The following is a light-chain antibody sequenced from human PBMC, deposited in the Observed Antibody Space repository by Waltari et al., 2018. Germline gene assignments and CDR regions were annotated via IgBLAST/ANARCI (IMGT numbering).Light chain of an antibody. CDR2: DTS. CDR3: QQRRNWPLT. CDR1: QSVNWD. J-gene: IGKJ4*01. Sequence: EIVLTQSPATLSLSPGERATLSCRASQSVNWDLAWYQKRPGQAPRLLIYDTSNRATGIPARFSGSGSETDFTLTISSLEPEDSAVYYCQQRRNWPLTFGGGTKVEIK. V-gene: IGKV3-11*01.